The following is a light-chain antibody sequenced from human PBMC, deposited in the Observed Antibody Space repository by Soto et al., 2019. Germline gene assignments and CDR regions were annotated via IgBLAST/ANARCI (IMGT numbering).Light chain of an antibody. V-gene: IGLV1-40*01. CDR2: GIS. J-gene: IGLJ3*02. CDR3: QSYDTSLSGWV. CDR1: SSNIGAGYD. Sequence: QSVLTQPPSVSGALGQRVTISCTGSSSNIGAGYDVHWFQQLPGTTPKLLSYGISNRPSGVPDRFSGSKSGTSASLAITGLQAEDGADYYCQSYDTSLSGWVFGGGTKVTVL.